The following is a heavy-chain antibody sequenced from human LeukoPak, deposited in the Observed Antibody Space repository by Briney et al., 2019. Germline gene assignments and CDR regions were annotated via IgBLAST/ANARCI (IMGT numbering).Heavy chain of an antibody. V-gene: IGHV3-30*02. CDR2: IRYDGSNK. J-gene: IGHJ4*02. D-gene: IGHD3-9*01. CDR1: GFTFSSYG. CDR3: AKDYDDKFDY. Sequence: GGSLRLSCAASGFTFSSYGMHWVRQPPAKGLEWVAFIRYDGSNKYYADSVKGRFTISRDNSKNTLYLQMNSLRAEDTALYYCAKDYDDKFDYWGQGTLVTVSS.